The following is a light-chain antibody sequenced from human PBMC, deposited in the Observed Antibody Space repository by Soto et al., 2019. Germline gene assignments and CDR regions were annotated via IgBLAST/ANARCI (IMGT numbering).Light chain of an antibody. J-gene: IGKJ1*01. CDR3: QQYYRYPWT. V-gene: IGKV1-8*01. CDR2: AAS. CDR1: QGISSY. Sequence: AIRMTQSPSSLSASTGDRVTITCRASQGISSYLAWYQQKPWKAPKLLIYAASTLQSGVPSRFSGSGSGTDFTLTIRCLQSEDFATYFCQQYYRYPWTFGQVTKVEIK.